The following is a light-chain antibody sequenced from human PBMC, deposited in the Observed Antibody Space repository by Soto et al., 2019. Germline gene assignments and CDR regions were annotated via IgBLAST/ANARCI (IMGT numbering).Light chain of an antibody. CDR1: QTIRSW. V-gene: IGKV1-5*03. CDR2: TAS. J-gene: IGKJ1*01. Sequence: DIQMTQSPSTLSGSVGDRVTITCRASQTIRSWLAWYQQKPGKAPKLLIYTASTLKSGVPSRFSGSGAGTEFPLTISSQQPDFVSTYCCHHYNSYPVAFGEGTKVERK. CDR3: HHYNSYPVA.